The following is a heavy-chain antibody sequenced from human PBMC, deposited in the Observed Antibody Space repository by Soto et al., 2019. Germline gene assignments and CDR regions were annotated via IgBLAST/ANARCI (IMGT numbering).Heavy chain of an antibody. CDR3: ARDEAGDYVFDY. Sequence: SETLSLTCTVSGGSISSGGYYWSWIRQHPGKGLEWIGYIYYSGSTYYNPSLKSRVTISVDTSKNQFSLKLSSVTAADTAVYYCARDEAGDYVFDYWGQGTLVNVS. V-gene: IGHV4-31*03. CDR2: IYYSGST. J-gene: IGHJ4*02. D-gene: IGHD4-17*01. CDR1: GGSISSGGYY.